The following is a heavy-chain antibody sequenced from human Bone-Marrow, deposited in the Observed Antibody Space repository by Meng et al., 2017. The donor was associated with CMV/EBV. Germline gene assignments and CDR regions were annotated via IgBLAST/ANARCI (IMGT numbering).Heavy chain of an antibody. CDR1: GYTFTSYD. V-gene: IGHV1-8*01. Sequence: ASVKVSLKASGYTFTSYDINWVRQATGQGLEWMGWMNPNSGNTGYAQKFQGRVTMTEDTSTDTAYMELSSLRSEDTAVYYCATGVVSVDAFDIWGQGTMVTVSS. D-gene: IGHD2-15*01. CDR3: ATGVVSVDAFDI. J-gene: IGHJ3*02. CDR2: MNPNSGNT.